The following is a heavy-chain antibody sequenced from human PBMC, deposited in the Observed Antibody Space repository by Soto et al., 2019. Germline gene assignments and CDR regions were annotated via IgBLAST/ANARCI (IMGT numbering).Heavy chain of an antibody. CDR1: GGSISPYY. CDR2: IYYTGTA. J-gene: IGHJ4*02. Sequence: QVQLLESGPGLVNPSQTLSLSCTVSGGSISPYYWSWLRQSPGKGLEWLGYIYYTGTADYNPSLENRVSVSVDTSTNRCSLELTSVTDAETAVYYCARQPDDGDYGYYFEYWGPGILVTVSS. V-gene: IGHV4-59*01. D-gene: IGHD4-17*01. CDR3: ARQPDDGDYGYYFEY.